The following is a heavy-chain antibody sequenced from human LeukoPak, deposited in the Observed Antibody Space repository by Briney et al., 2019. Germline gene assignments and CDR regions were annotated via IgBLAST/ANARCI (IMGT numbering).Heavy chain of an antibody. D-gene: IGHD4-17*01. J-gene: IGHJ2*01. CDR2: MNGDDDYT. Sequence: GGSLRLSCAASGFTFSSYAMSWVRQAPGRGLEWVSAMNGDDDYTYYADSVKGRFTISRDNSKNTLYLQINSLRAEDTGVYHCAKEVLDYEIPYWYFDLWGLGTLVTVSS. CDR3: AKEVLDYEIPYWYFDL. CDR1: GFTFSSYA. V-gene: IGHV3-23*01.